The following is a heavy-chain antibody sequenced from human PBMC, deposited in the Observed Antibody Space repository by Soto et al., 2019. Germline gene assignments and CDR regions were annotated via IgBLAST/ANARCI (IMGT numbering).Heavy chain of an antibody. D-gene: IGHD2-15*01. CDR1: GGAIGSHY. J-gene: IGHJ5*02. Sequence: QIQLQESGPGLVKPSETLSLTCTISGGAIGSHYWTWIRQPAGKGLEWIGRIYGSGSTKYNPSLQSRVTMSLDTSKNQFSLRLESVTAADTAVYYCARVAVAARPRWYNWFDPWGQGTLVTVSS. V-gene: IGHV4-4*07. CDR2: IYGSGST. CDR3: ARVAVAARPRWYNWFDP.